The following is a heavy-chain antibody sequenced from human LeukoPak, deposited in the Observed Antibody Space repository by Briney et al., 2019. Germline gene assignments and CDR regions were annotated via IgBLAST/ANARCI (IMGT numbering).Heavy chain of an antibody. D-gene: IGHD3-3*01. CDR3: ARNGHGGPGFLEWLILQTDAFDI. J-gene: IGHJ3*02. CDR2: IYYRGST. CDR1: GGSISSSSYY. Sequence: SETLSLTCTGTGGSISSSSYYWGGVRQPPGRGVEGLGSIYYRGSTYYNRSLERRVTISVDTSKNQFSLKLSSVTAADPAVYYCARNGHGGPGFLEWLILQTDAFDIWGQGTMVTVSS. V-gene: IGHV4-39*07.